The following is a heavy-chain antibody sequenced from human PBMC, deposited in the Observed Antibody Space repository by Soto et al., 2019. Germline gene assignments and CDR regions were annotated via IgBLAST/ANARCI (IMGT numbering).Heavy chain of an antibody. CDR1: GYTFITYG. V-gene: IGHV1-18*01. CDR3: ARGPSDYYDNSGDYSLDY. J-gene: IGHJ4*02. Sequence: QVQLVQSGAEVKEPGASVKVSCKASGYTFITYGMSWVRQAPGQGLDWMGWISTYNGDTKYADRLQGRVAMTTDTATGTGYMEVRSLRTDDTAVYYCARGPSDYYDNSGDYSLDYWGQGTLVTVSS. D-gene: IGHD3-22*01. CDR2: ISTYNGDT.